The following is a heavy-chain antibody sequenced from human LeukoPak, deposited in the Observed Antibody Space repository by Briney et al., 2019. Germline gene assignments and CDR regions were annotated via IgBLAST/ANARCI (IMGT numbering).Heavy chain of an antibody. Sequence: GGSLRLSCAASGFTFSDYYMSWIRQAPGKGLEWVANIKEDGSEKYYVDSVKGRFTISKDNAKNSLYLQMTSLRVEDTALYYCARDTHLSYGAGFDYWGQGTLVTVSS. J-gene: IGHJ4*02. V-gene: IGHV3-7*01. CDR1: GFTFSDYY. D-gene: IGHD3-10*01. CDR2: IKEDGSEK. CDR3: ARDTHLSYGAGFDY.